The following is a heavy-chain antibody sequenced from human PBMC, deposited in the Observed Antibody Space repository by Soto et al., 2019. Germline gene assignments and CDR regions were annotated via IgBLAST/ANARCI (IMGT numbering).Heavy chain of an antibody. J-gene: IGHJ4*02. Sequence: SETLSLTCTVSGGSISSGDYYWSWIRQPPGKGLEWIGYIYYSGSTYYNPSLKSRVTISVDTSKNQFSLKLSSVTAADTAVYYCARALVPPRLYFDYWGQGTLVTVSS. CDR3: ARALVPPRLYFDY. CDR1: GGSISSGDYY. CDR2: IYYSGST. V-gene: IGHV4-30-4*01.